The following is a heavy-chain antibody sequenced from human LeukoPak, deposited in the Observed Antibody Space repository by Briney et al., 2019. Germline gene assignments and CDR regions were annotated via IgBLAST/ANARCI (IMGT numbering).Heavy chain of an antibody. J-gene: IGHJ4*02. Sequence: GRSLRLSSAASGFTFSSYAMHWVRQAPGKGLEGVAVISYDGSNKYYADSVKGRFTISRDNSKNTLYLQMNRLRAEHTAVYYCATLSSGVFDYWRQGTLVSVPS. D-gene: IGHD6-19*01. V-gene: IGHV3-30*04. CDR3: ATLSSGVFDY. CDR2: ISYDGSNK. CDR1: GFTFSSYA.